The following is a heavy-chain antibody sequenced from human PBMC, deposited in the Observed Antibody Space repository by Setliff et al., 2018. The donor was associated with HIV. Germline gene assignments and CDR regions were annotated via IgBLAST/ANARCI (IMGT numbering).Heavy chain of an antibody. Sequence: SETLSLTCAVYGGSFNGYYWSWIRQPPGKGLEWIGEINHSGSTNYNPSLKSRVPMSVDKSKNQFSLRLSSVTAADTAVYYCARARRAGSGPKYFQHWGQGTLVTVSS. J-gene: IGHJ1*01. CDR2: INHSGST. V-gene: IGHV4-34*01. CDR3: ARARRAGSGPKYFQH. D-gene: IGHD2-15*01. CDR1: GGSFNGYY.